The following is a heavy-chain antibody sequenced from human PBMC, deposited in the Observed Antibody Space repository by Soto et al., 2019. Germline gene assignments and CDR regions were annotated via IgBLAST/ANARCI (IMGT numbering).Heavy chain of an antibody. CDR1: GGSMSSGADS. J-gene: IGHJ6*02. D-gene: IGHD2-15*01. Sequence: SESLSLTCTVCGGSMSSGADSGGWIRQPPGKGLEWIGNIYYSGSTNYNPSLKSRVTISVDTSKNQFSLKLSSVTAADTAVYYCARLGYLGGRYYYYYGMDVWGQGTTVTVSS. CDR3: ARLGYLGGRYYYYYGMDV. V-gene: IGHV4-39*01. CDR2: IYYSGST.